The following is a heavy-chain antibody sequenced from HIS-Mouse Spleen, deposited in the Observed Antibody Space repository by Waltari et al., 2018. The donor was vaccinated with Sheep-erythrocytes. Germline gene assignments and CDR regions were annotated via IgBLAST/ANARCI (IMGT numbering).Heavy chain of an antibody. D-gene: IGHD5-12*01. V-gene: IGHV5-51*01. Sequence: EVQLVQSGAAVKKPGESLKISCKGSGYSFTSYWIGWVRQLPGNGLEWMGVIEPGGADTRDSPSGQGQGTSSAEKASSTADRQWSSLKASDTAMYYCARLLYVDIVATTLLDYWGQGTLVTVSS. CDR1: GYSFTSYW. J-gene: IGHJ4*02. CDR3: ARLLYVDIVATTLLDY. CDR2: IEPGGADT.